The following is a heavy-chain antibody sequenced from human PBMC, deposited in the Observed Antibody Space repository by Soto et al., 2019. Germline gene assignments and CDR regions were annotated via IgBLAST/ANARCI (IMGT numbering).Heavy chain of an antibody. J-gene: IGHJ4*02. D-gene: IGHD2-2*01. V-gene: IGHV3-30-3*01. CDR1: GFTFSSYA. CDR2: ISYDGSNK. Sequence: QVQLVESGGGVVQPGRSLRLSCAASGFTFSSYAMHWVRQAPGKGLEWVAVISYDGSNKYYADSVKGRFTISRDNSKNPLDLQMSSMRAEDTAVYYWATIGYCISTSCYEGGDYWGQGTLVTVSS. CDR3: ATIGYCISTSCYEGGDY.